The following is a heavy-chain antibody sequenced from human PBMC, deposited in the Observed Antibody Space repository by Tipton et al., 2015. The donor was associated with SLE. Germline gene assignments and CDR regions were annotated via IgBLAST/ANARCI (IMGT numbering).Heavy chain of an antibody. D-gene: IGHD7-27*01. CDR1: TFTFSSYW. CDR2: INGDGSST. CDR3: LGYGNWGFDY. Sequence: SLRLSCAASTFTFSSYWIHWVRQAPGKGLVWVSRINGDGSSTNYADSVKGRFTISRDNAKNTLYLQMNSLRAEDTAVYYCLGYGNWGFDYWGQGTLVTVSS. J-gene: IGHJ4*02. V-gene: IGHV3-74*01.